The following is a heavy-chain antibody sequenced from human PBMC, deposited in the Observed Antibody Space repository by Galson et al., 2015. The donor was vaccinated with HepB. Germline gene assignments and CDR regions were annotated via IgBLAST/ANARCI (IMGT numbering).Heavy chain of an antibody. J-gene: IGHJ5*02. CDR2: IYPGDSDT. D-gene: IGHD3-22*01. V-gene: IGHV5-51*01. CDR3: ARHPAYYYDSSGRFAANWFDP. Sequence: QSGAEVKKPGESLKISCKGSGYSFTSYWIGWVRQMPGKGLEWMGIIYPGDSDTRYSPSFQGQVTISADKSISTAYLQWSSLKASDTAMYYCARHPAYYYDSSGRFAANWFDPWGQGTLVTVSS. CDR1: GYSFTSYW.